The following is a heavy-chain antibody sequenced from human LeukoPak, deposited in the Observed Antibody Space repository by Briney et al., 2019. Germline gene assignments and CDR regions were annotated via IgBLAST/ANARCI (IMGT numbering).Heavy chain of an antibody. Sequence: PSETLSLTCTVSGGSISSYYWSLIRQPAGKGLEWIGRIYTSGSTNYNPSLKSRVTMSVDTSKNQFSLKLSSVTAADTAVYYCARVGNDFWSGYLGGENAFDIWGQGTMVTVSS. J-gene: IGHJ3*02. V-gene: IGHV4-4*07. CDR1: GGSISSYY. D-gene: IGHD3-3*01. CDR2: IYTSGST. CDR3: ARVGNDFWSGYLGGENAFDI.